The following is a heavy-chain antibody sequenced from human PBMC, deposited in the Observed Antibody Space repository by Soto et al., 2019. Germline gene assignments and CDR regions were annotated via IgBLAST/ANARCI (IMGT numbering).Heavy chain of an antibody. CDR3: ARELASGVESDAFDI. D-gene: IGHD2-15*01. V-gene: IGHV3-33*01. J-gene: IGHJ3*02. CDR1: GLTFSSYG. Sequence: QVQLVESGGGVVQPGRSLRLSCAASGLTFSSYGMHWVRQAPGKGLEWVAVIWYDGSNKYYADSVKGRFTISRDNSKNTLYLQMNSLRAEDTAVYYCARELASGVESDAFDIWGQGTMVTVSS. CDR2: IWYDGSNK.